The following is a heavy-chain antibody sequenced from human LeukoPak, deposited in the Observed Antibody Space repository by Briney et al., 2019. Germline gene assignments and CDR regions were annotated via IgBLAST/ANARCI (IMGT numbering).Heavy chain of an antibody. V-gene: IGHV3-23*01. CDR3: AREEYYYYYMDV. CDR1: GFTFSSYA. Sequence: GGPLRLSCAASGFTFSSYAMSWVRQAPGKGLEWVSAISGSGGSTYYADSVKGRFTISRDNSKNTLYLQMNSLRAEDTAVYYCAREEYYYYYMDVWGKGTTVTVSS. CDR2: ISGSGGST. J-gene: IGHJ6*03.